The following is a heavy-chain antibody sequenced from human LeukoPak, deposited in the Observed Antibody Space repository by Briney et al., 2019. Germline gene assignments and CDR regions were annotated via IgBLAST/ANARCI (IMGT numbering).Heavy chain of an antibody. D-gene: IGHD3-22*01. CDR3: ATDSGFRLF. J-gene: IGHJ1*01. CDR2: IYSTGST. Sequence: SETLSLTCSVSGDSITSGSYYWGWIRQTPGKGLEWIGNIYSTGSTSFNPSFKSRITMSVDTSKNQFSLQLNSVTAADTAVYFCATDSGFRLFWGRGTLATVSS. V-gene: IGHV4-39*07. CDR1: GDSITSGSYY.